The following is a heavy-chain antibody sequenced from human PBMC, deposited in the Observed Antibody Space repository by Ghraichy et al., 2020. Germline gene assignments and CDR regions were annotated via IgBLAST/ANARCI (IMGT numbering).Heavy chain of an antibody. D-gene: IGHD3-22*01. CDR1: GFTFGDYN. V-gene: IGHV3-21*06. Sequence: GGSLRLSCEASGFTFGDYNMNWVRQAPGKGLEWVSSISSGGHYIYYADSVKGRLTISRDNAKSSLYLEISSLRVEDTAVYYCTRDAGRYESSGLFVYKNRDWGQGVLVTVSS. CDR3: TRDAGRYESSGLFVYKNRD. CDR2: ISSGGHYI. J-gene: IGHJ4*02.